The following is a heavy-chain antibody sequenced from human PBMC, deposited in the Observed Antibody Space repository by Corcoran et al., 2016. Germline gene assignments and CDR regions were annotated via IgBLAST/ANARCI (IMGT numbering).Heavy chain of an antibody. CDR1: GYTFTGYY. V-gene: IGHV1-2*02. CDR2: INPNSGGT. Sequence: QVQLVQSGAEVKKPGASVKVSCKASGYTFTGYYMHWVRQAPGQGLEWMGWINPNSGGTNYAQKFQGRVTMTRDTSISTAYMELSRLRSDDTAVYYCARVAIDDFWSGPGFDPWGQGTLVTVSS. J-gene: IGHJ5*02. D-gene: IGHD3-3*01. CDR3: ARVAIDDFWSGPGFDP.